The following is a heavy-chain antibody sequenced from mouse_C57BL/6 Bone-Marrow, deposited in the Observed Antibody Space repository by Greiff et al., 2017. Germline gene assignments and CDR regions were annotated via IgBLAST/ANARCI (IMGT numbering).Heavy chain of an antibody. V-gene: IGHV1-7*01. CDR2: INPSSGYT. J-gene: IGHJ1*03. CDR1: GYTFTSYW. D-gene: IGHD5-1-1*01. CDR3: ARSGYLLYWYFDV. Sequence: VQLQQSGAELAKPGASVKLSCKASGYTFTSYWMHWVKQRPGQGLEWIGYINPSSGYTKYNQKFKDKATLPADKSSSTAYMQLSSLTYEDSAVYYCARSGYLLYWYFDVWGTGTTVTVSS.